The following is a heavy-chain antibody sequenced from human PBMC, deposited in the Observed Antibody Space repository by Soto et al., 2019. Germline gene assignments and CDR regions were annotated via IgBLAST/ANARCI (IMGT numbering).Heavy chain of an antibody. CDR1: GFTVSSNY. Sequence: GGSLRLSCAASGFTVSSNYMSWVRQPPGKGLEWVSVIYSGGRTYYADSVKGRFTISRDNSKNTLYRQMNSLRAEDTAVYYCARAPDYGDYVFFDYWGQGTLGAVSS. D-gene: IGHD4-17*01. CDR2: IYSGGRT. CDR3: ARAPDYGDYVFFDY. J-gene: IGHJ4*02. V-gene: IGHV3-53*01.